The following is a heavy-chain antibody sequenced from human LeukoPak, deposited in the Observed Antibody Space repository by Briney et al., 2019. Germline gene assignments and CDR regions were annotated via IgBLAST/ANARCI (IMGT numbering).Heavy chain of an antibody. CDR3: ATFWGSSGWYKFDY. J-gene: IGHJ4*02. V-gene: IGHV1-69*13. D-gene: IGHD6-19*01. Sequence: ATVKVSCKASGGTFSSYAISWVRQAPGQGLEWMGGIIPIFGTANYAQKFQGRVTITADESTSTAYMELSSLRSEDTAVYYCATFWGSSGWYKFDYWGQGTLVTVSS. CDR2: IIPIFGTA. CDR1: GGTFSSYA.